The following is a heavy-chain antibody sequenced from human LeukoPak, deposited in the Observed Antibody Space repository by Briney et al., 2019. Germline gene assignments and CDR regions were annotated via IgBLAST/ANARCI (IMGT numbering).Heavy chain of an antibody. J-gene: IGHJ6*03. Sequence: ASVKVSCKASGYTFTGYYIHWVRQAPGQGLEWMGWINPSSGGTNYAQKFQGRVTMTRDTSISTAYMELSELRSDDTAVYYCARIPKRPYCSGGSCYLYYMDVWGKGTTVTISS. CDR3: ARIPKRPYCSGGSCYLYYMDV. D-gene: IGHD2-15*01. CDR1: GYTFTGYY. V-gene: IGHV1-2*02. CDR2: INPSSGGT.